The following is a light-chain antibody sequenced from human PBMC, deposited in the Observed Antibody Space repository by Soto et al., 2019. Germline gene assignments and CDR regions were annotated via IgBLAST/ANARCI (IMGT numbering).Light chain of an antibody. CDR2: LNSDGSH. Sequence: QLVLTQSPSASASLGASVKLTCTLSSGHSSYAIAWHQQQPEKGPRYLMKLNSDGSHSKGAGIPDRFSGSSSGAERYLTISSPQSDDEADYYCQTWGTGIHYVFGTGTKLTVL. J-gene: IGLJ1*01. CDR3: QTWGTGIHYV. CDR1: SGHSSYA. V-gene: IGLV4-69*01.